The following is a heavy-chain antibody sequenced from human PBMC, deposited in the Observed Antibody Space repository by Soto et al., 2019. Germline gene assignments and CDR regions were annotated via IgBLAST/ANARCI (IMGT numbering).Heavy chain of an antibody. CDR1: GFTFSSYA. V-gene: IGHV3-30-3*01. CDR2: ISYDGSNK. D-gene: IGHD6-19*01. Sequence: QVQLVESGGGVVQPGRSLRLSCADSGFTFSSYAMHWVRQAPGKGLEWVAVISYDGSNKYYADSVKGRFTISRDNSKNTLYLQMNSLRAEDTAVYYCARPISGWSPPALTRPDYWGQGTLVTVSS. J-gene: IGHJ4*02. CDR3: ARPISGWSPPALTRPDY.